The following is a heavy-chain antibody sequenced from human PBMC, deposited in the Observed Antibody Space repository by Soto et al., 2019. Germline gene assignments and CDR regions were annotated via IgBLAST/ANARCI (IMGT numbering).Heavy chain of an antibody. CDR1: GFTFSSYA. V-gene: IGHV3-23*01. CDR2: ISGSGGST. D-gene: IGHD4-17*01. CDR3: SKFFDYDRGGYYYYMDV. J-gene: IGHJ6*03. Sequence: HPGGSLRLSCAASGFTFSSYAMSWVRQAPGKGLEWVSAISGSGGSTYYADSVKGRFTISRDNSKNTLYLQMNSLRAEDTAVYYFSKFFDYDRGGYYYYMDVWCKGTTVTVSS.